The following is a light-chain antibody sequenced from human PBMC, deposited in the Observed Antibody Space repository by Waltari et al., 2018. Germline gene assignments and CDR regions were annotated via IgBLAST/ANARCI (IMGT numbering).Light chain of an antibody. V-gene: IGKV3-15*01. CDR3: QQYNKWPPLT. Sequence: ELVLTHPPAPLSVSPGEGATLPCRASKSVTSNLAWYQQKPGQAPRLLIYGASTRATGIPARFSGSGSGTEFTLTISSLQSEDFAVYYCQQYNKWPPLTFGGGTKVEIK. CDR2: GAS. J-gene: IGKJ4*01. CDR1: KSVTSN.